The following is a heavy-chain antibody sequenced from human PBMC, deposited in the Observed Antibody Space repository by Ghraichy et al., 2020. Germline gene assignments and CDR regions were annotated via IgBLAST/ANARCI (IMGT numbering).Heavy chain of an antibody. CDR1: GGSISSYY. CDR2: IYYSGST. D-gene: IGHD6-19*01. CDR3: ARGLASSGWYSH. Sequence: SETLSLTCTVSGGSISSYYWSWIRQPPGKGLEWIGYIYYSGSTNYNPSLKSRVTISVDTSKNQFSLKLSSVTAADTAVYYCARGLASSGWYSHWGQGTLVTVSS. J-gene: IGHJ4*02. V-gene: IGHV4-59*01.